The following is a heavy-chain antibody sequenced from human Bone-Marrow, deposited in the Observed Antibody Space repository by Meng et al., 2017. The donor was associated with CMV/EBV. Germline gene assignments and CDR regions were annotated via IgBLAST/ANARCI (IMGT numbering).Heavy chain of an antibody. Sequence: SWGREGAGQGVEWVGRVIPIVGIANYAKKFQRRVKITADKATRTAYMGMSRLRSEETGVYYCARGSMRVRGGDDSSSYYNRSIDYWGQGTLVTVSS. J-gene: IGHJ4*02. V-gene: IGHV1-69*04. CDR3: ARGSMRVRGGDDSSSYYNRSIDY. CDR2: VIPIVGIA. D-gene: IGHD3-22*01.